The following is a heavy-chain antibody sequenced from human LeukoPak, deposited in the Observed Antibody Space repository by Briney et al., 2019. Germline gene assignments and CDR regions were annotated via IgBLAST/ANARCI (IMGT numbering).Heavy chain of an antibody. CDR3: ARDLANYYESIGQFDP. CDR1: GGSISGSTYY. V-gene: IGHV4-39*07. D-gene: IGHD3-22*01. Sequence: PSETLSLTCTVSGGSISGSTYYWGWIRQPPGKGLEWIGSTYYSGSTYYNPSLKSRVTISVDTSKSLFSLKLSSVTAADTAIYYCARDLANYYESIGQFDPWGQGTPVTVSS. CDR2: TYYSGST. J-gene: IGHJ5*02.